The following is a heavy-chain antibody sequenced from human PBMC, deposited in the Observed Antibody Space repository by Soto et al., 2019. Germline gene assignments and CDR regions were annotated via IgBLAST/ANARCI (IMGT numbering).Heavy chain of an antibody. CDR1: GFTFTDYA. V-gene: IGHV3-23*01. J-gene: IGHJ4*02. CDR2: ISGIGGST. Sequence: GGSLRLSCAASGFTFTDYALSWVRQAPGKGLEWVATISGIGGSTYLADSVKGRLSISRDNSKNTVSLLMNSLRAEDTAVYFCARGSPGYISSWYYFDYWGRGTLVTVSS. CDR3: ARGSPGYISSWYYFDY. D-gene: IGHD6-13*01.